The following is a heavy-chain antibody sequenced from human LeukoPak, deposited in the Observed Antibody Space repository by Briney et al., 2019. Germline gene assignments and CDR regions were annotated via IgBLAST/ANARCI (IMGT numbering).Heavy chain of an antibody. CDR3: ARVRTEWYIDL. J-gene: IGHJ2*01. V-gene: IGHV3-7*01. CDR1: GFIFNSHW. CDR2: IRQDGDEK. D-gene: IGHD2-8*02. Sequence: GGSLRLSCAGSGFIFNSHWMTWVRQAPGMGLEWVGNIRQDGDEKFYADSVRGRFPISRDNAKNSLYLHLNSLRAEDTAIYCARVRTEWYIDLWGRGTLVTVSP.